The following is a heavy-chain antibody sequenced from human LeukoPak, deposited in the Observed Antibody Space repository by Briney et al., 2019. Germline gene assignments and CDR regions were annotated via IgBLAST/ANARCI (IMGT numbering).Heavy chain of an antibody. V-gene: IGHV3-48*02. D-gene: IGHD3-22*01. CDR3: ASNYDSSGYYRY. Sequence: GGSLRLSCAASGFTFSSYSMNWVRQAPGKGLEWVSYISSGSSSTIYYADSVKGRSTISRDNAKNSLYLQMNSLRDEDTAVYYCASNYDSSGYYRYWGQGTLVTVSS. CDR1: GFTFSSYS. CDR2: ISSGSSSTI. J-gene: IGHJ4*02.